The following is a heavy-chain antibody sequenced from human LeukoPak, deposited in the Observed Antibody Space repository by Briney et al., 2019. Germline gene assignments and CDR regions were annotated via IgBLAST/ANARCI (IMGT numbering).Heavy chain of an antibody. Sequence: ASVKVSCKASGYTFTGYYMHWVRQAPGHGLEWMGRFNPNTGGTHYAQKFQGRVTMTRDTSISTAYMELSRLRSDDTAVYYCARAYDSSGYYFARRAYYYYMDVWGKGTTVTVSS. CDR1: GYTFTGYY. J-gene: IGHJ6*03. V-gene: IGHV1-2*06. CDR2: FNPNTGGT. CDR3: ARAYDSSGYYFARRAYYYYMDV. D-gene: IGHD3-22*01.